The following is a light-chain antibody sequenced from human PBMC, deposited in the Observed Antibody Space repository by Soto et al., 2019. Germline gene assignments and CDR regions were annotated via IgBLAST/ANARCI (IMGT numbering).Light chain of an antibody. CDR2: KDS. CDR1: NIGDKN. J-gene: IGLJ2*01. CDR3: QVWDSSLP. V-gene: IGLV3-9*01. Sequence: SYELTQPLSVSVALGQTARITRGGNNIGDKNVHWYQQKPGQAPVLVIYKDSNRPSGIPERFTGSNSGNTATLTITRAQAGDEADYYCQVWDSSLPFGGGTKLTVL.